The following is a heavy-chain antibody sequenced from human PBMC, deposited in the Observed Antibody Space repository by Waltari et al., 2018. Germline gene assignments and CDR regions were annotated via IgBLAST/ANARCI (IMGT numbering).Heavy chain of an antibody. D-gene: IGHD3-9*01. CDR3: ASAYYDILD. V-gene: IGHV3-74*01. Sequence: EVQLEESGGGLVQPGGSLRLSWAASGFTFSSYWMPWVRQAPGKVLLWVSRINSDGSTISYADSVKGRFTISRDNAKNTLYLQMNSLIAEDTAVYYCASAYYDILDWGQGTLVTVSS. CDR1: GFTFSSYW. J-gene: IGHJ4*02. CDR2: INSDGSTI.